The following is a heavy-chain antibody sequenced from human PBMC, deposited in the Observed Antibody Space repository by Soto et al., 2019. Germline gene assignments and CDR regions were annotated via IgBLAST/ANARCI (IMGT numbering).Heavy chain of an antibody. Sequence: ASVKVSFKAYGYTFPDYYMHWVRQAPGQGLEWMGWINPNSGDKRYAQKFQVRVTMTRDTSINTAYMEMSSLRSDDTAVYYCARGDLLTGPSHPFDYWGQGTLVTVSS. V-gene: IGHV1-2*02. CDR2: INPNSGDK. D-gene: IGHD3-9*01. CDR3: ARGDLLTGPSHPFDY. CDR1: GYTFPDYY. J-gene: IGHJ4*02.